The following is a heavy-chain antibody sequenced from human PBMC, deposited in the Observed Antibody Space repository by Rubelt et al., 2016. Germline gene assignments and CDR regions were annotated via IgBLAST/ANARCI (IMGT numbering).Heavy chain of an antibody. CDR3: ARCYGSGSYGNWFDP. V-gene: IGHV1-18*01. Sequence: VQLVQSGAEVKKPGASVKVSCKASGYTFTSYGISWVRQAPGQGLEWMGWISAYNGNTNYAQKRQGRVTMTTDTTTSTAYMELRSLRSDDTAVYYCARCYGSGSYGNWFDPWGQGTLVTVSS. J-gene: IGHJ5*02. D-gene: IGHD3-10*01. CDR1: GYTFTSYG. CDR2: ISAYNGNT.